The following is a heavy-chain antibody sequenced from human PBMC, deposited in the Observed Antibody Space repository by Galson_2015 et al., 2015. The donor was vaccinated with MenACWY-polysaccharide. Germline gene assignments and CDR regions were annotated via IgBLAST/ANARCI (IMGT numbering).Heavy chain of an antibody. CDR1: GGTFSSYA. CDR2: IIPIFGTA. Sequence: SVKVSCKASGGTFSSYAISWVRQAPGQGLEWMGGIIPIFGTANYAQKFQGRVTITADESTSTAYMELSSLRSEDTAVYYCARDLGSGDDYGDYWVQGTLVTVSS. V-gene: IGHV1-69*13. D-gene: IGHD2-21*01. J-gene: IGHJ4*02. CDR3: ARDLGSGDDYGDY.